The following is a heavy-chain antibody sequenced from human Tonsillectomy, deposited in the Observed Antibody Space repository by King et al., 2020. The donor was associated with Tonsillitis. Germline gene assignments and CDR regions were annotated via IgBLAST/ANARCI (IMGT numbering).Heavy chain of an antibody. D-gene: IGHD3-22*01. V-gene: IGHV3-30*18. CDR3: AKDDSSEAFHY. Sequence: QLVQSGGGAVQPGRSLRLSCAASGITFTNYGMHWVRQAPGKGLEWVAVISHDGTGKSYIDSVKGRFIISRDNSKNTLYLQMNSLRAEDTAVYYCAKDDSSEAFHYWGQGPLVTVS. CDR2: ISHDGTGK. J-gene: IGHJ4*02. CDR1: GITFTNYG.